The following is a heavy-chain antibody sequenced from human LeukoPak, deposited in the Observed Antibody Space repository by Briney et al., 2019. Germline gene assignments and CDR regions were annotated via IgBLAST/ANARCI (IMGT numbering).Heavy chain of an antibody. Sequence: GGSLRLSCAASGFTFSSYAMSWVRQAPGKGLEWVSGISASGANTFYADSVKGRFTISRDNSKNTLFLQMNSLRGEDTAVYYCATETGGSPDYWGQGTLVTVSS. CDR1: GFTFSSYA. J-gene: IGHJ4*02. D-gene: IGHD3-10*01. CDR3: ATETGGSPDY. V-gene: IGHV3-23*01. CDR2: ISASGANT.